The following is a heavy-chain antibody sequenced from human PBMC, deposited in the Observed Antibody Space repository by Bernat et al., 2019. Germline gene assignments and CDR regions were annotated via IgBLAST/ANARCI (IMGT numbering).Heavy chain of an antibody. CDR3: ARGRIAVAGTIFRWYFDL. CDR2: INSDGSST. V-gene: IGHV3-74*01. CDR1: GFTFSSYW. J-gene: IGHJ2*01. Sequence: EVQLVESGGGLVQPGGSLRLSCAASGFTFSSYWMHWVRQAPGKGLVWVSRINSDGSSTSYADSVKGRFTISRDNAKNTLYLQMNSLRAEDTAVYYCARGRIAVAGTIFRWYFDLWGRGTLVTVSS. D-gene: IGHD6-19*01.